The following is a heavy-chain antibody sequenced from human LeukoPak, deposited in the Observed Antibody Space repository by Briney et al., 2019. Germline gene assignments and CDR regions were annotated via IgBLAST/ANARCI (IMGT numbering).Heavy chain of an antibody. Sequence: PSETLSLTCTVSGGSISSSSYCWGWIRQPPGKGLEWIGSIYYSGSTYYNPSLKSRVTISVDTSKNQFSLKLSSVTAADTAVYYCASNYSSSWYYFDYWGQGTLVTVSS. CDR1: GGSISSSSYC. CDR2: IYYSGST. V-gene: IGHV4-39*01. J-gene: IGHJ4*02. D-gene: IGHD6-13*01. CDR3: ASNYSSSWYYFDY.